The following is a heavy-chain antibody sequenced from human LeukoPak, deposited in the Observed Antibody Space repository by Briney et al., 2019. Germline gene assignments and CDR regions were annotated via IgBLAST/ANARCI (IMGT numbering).Heavy chain of an antibody. CDR1: GGSFSDYY. J-gene: IGHJ4*02. Sequence: SETLSLTCAVYGGSFSDYYWSWIRQPPGRGLEGIGEINHSGSTNYNPSLQSRVTISVDTSKNQFSLKLSSVTAADTAVYYCARGGHYWGQGTLVTVSS. V-gene: IGHV4-34*01. CDR2: INHSGST. CDR3: ARGGHY.